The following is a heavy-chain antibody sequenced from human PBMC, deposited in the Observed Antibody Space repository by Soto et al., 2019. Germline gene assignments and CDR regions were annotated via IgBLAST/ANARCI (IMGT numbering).Heavy chain of an antibody. D-gene: IGHD6-13*01. CDR2: ISSSSSTI. J-gene: IGHJ1*01. CDR3: ARDLGSSWYPEYFQH. Sequence: PGGFLRLSCTASGFTFSSYSRNWVRQAPGKGLEWVSYISSSSSTIYYADSVKGRFTISRDNAKNSLYLQMNSLRAEDTAVYYCARDLGSSWYPEYFQHWGQGTLVTVPS. V-gene: IGHV3-48*01. CDR1: GFTFSSYS.